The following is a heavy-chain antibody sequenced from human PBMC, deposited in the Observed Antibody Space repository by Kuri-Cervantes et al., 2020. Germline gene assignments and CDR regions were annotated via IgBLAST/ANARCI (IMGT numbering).Heavy chain of an antibody. CDR2: INPSGGST. V-gene: IGHV1-46*01. CDR1: GYTFTSYY. CDR3: ARGPKDERFLEWFTPYYMDV. Sequence: ASVKVSCKASGYTFTSYYMHWVRQAPGQGLEWMGIINPSGGSTSYAQKFQGRVTMTRDTSTSTVYMELSSLRSEDTAVYYCARGPKDERFLEWFTPYYMDVWGKGTTVTVSS. J-gene: IGHJ6*03. D-gene: IGHD3-3*01.